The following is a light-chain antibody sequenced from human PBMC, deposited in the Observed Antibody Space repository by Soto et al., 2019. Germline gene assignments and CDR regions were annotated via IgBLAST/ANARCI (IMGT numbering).Light chain of an antibody. Sequence: QPALTQPASVSGSPGQSITISCTGTNSDVGAYKPVSWYQHHPGKAPKLMIYDVSYRPSGVSNRFSGSQSGNTASLTISGLQPEDESDYYCSSSTTRGTRVFGTGTKVTVL. CDR2: DVS. J-gene: IGLJ1*01. CDR1: NSDVGAYKP. V-gene: IGLV2-14*03. CDR3: SSSTTRGTRV.